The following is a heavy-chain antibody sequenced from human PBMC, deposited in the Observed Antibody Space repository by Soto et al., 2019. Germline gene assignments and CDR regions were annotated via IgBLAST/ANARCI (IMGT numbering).Heavy chain of an antibody. D-gene: IGHD1-1*01. V-gene: IGHV3-23*01. Sequence: GGTLRLSSASSVFAFSTFDMSWVRQAPVKGLEWVSGSGGVGDERDYADSVKGRFTISRDNSKNTLFLQMSSLSAEDTATYYCAKDRQSYNSVWDPFDFWGQGTVVTVSS. CDR1: VFAFSTFD. J-gene: IGHJ3*01. CDR2: SGGVGDER. CDR3: AKDRQSYNSVWDPFDF.